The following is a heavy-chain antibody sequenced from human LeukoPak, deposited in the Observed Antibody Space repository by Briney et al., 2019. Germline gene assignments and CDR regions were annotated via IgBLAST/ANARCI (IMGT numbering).Heavy chain of an antibody. CDR2: INPNSGGT. CDR1: GYTFTGYY. D-gene: IGHD3-22*01. J-gene: IGHJ4*02. CDR3: ARDPTYYYDSSGYSPFDY. Sequence: ASVKVSCKASGYTFTGYYMHWVRQAPGQGLEWMGWINPNSGGTNYAQKFQGRVTMTRDTSISTAYMELSRLRSDDTAVYYCARDPTYYYDSSGYSPFDYWGQGTLVTVSS. V-gene: IGHV1-2*02.